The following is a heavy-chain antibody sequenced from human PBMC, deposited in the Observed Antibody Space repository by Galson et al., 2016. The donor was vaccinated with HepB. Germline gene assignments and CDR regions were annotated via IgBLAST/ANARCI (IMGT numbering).Heavy chain of an antibody. D-gene: IGHD3-10*01. Sequence: TLSLTCTISGGSMNSDGYSWSWVRQPPGKGLECIGYVFQTGHSAYKPSLKSRAAISGDKSKNQFSLKMSAVTAADTAVYYCARVSGGSYLFDQWGQGILVTVST. J-gene: IGHJ4*02. CDR3: ARVSGGSYLFDQ. CDR1: GGSMNSDGYS. CDR2: VFQTGHS. V-gene: IGHV4-30-2*01.